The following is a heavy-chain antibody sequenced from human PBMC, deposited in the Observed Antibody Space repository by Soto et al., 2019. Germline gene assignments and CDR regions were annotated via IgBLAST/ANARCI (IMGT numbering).Heavy chain of an antibody. CDR3: ARVPMVVVVPAALGGWLDP. CDR2: IKQDGSEK. CDR1: GFTFSSYW. Sequence: VGSLRLSCAASGFTFSSYWMSWVRQAPGKGLEWVANIKQDGSEKYYVDSVKGRFTISRDNAKNPPYLQMNSLRAEDTAVYYCARVPMVVVVPAALGGWLDPLGQGTLVTVSS. V-gene: IGHV3-7*01. J-gene: IGHJ5*02. D-gene: IGHD2-2*01.